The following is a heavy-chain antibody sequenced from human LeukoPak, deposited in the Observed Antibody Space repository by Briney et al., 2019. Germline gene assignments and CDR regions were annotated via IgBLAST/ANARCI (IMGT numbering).Heavy chain of an antibody. Sequence: PGGSLRLSCTGSACNFRNNWMHWVRQVPGKGLEWVSCINDFGNFITYADSVKGRFTISRDNAKNTLFLQMNSLRVEDTAIYYCTGVDYYWGQGIPVTVSS. J-gene: IGHJ4*02. CDR1: ACNFRNNW. CDR2: INDFGNFI. CDR3: TGVDYY. V-gene: IGHV3-74*03.